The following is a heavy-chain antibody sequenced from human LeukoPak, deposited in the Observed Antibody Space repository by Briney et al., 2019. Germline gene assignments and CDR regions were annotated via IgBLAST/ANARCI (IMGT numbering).Heavy chain of an antibody. J-gene: IGHJ5*02. CDR2: TYTSGST. Sequence: SETLSLTCTVSGGSISSYYWSWIRQPAGKGLEWIGRTYTSGSTNYNPSLKSRVTMSVDTSKNQFSLKLSSVTAADTAVYYCARFVAVAGTRWFDPWGQGTLVTVSS. D-gene: IGHD6-19*01. CDR1: GGSISSYY. CDR3: ARFVAVAGTRWFDP. V-gene: IGHV4-4*07.